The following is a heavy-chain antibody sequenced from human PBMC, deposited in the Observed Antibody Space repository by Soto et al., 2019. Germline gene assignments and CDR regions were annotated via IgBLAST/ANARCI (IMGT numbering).Heavy chain of an antibody. CDR2: ISWDGETT. CDR3: ASSQGDY. CDR1: GFTFDDHN. Sequence: EVHLVESGGVAVKPGGSLRLSCAASGFTFDDHNMHWIRQGPGKGLEWVSLISWDGETTFYADSVKGRFTVSRDNTRNFLYLQMSALTTEDSGLYYCASSQGDYCGQGTLVTVAS. V-gene: IGHV3-43*01. J-gene: IGHJ4*02.